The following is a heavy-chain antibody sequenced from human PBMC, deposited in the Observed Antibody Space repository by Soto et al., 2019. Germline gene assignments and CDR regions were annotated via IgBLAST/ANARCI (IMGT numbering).Heavy chain of an antibody. CDR1: GGSINSDY. Sequence: SETLSLTCTVSGGSINSDYWTWIRQPPGRGLEWIGYIYYTGSTSYNPSLRSRVTISVDRSKNQFSLKLGSVTAADTALYYCARDKGHAYNRAGFHYWGPGILVTVYS. D-gene: IGHD1-1*01. CDR3: ARDKGHAYNRAGFHY. V-gene: IGHV4-59*01. J-gene: IGHJ4*02. CDR2: IYYTGST.